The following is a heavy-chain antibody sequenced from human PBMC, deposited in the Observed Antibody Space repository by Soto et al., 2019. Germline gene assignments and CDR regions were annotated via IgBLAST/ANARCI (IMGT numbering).Heavy chain of an antibody. CDR1: GGSVSSGSYY. D-gene: IGHD5-18*01. J-gene: IGHJ6*02. CDR2: IYYSGST. CDR3: ARADGGYGYVYYYSYGMDV. Sequence: QVQLQESGPGLVKPSETLSLTCTVSGGSVSSGSYYWSWIRQPPGKGLEWIGYIYYSGSTNYNPSPKSRLTISVDTSKNQFSLKLSSVTAADTAVYYCARADGGYGYVYYYSYGMDVWGQGTTVTVSS. V-gene: IGHV4-61*01.